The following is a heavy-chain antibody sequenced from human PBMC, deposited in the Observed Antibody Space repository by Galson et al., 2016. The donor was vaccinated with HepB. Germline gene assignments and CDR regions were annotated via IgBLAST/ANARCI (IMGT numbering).Heavy chain of an antibody. Sequence: SLRLSCAASGFSLSAYAIHWVRQAPGKGLEWVALVSYDGNTQYYADSVKGRFTISRDSSKNTLYLQMDSLRAEDTAVYYCARDLPVETAGGLDVWGQGTMVTVSS. CDR2: VSYDGNTQ. CDR1: GFSLSAYA. D-gene: IGHD4-23*01. J-gene: IGHJ3*01. CDR3: ARDLPVETAGGLDV. V-gene: IGHV3-30*03.